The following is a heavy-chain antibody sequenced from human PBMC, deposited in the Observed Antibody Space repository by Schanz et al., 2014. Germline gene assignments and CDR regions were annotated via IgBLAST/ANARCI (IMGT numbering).Heavy chain of an antibody. Sequence: QVQLQESGPGLVKPSETLSLTCTVSGASISFYDWNWIRQSPGKGLEWIGYIYHSGSPIYNPSLQGRVTIPIDTSKNQFSLKRESVTAADTAMYFCARQGDVYRLDYWGQGTLVTVTS. J-gene: IGHJ4*02. D-gene: IGHD1-26*01. CDR2: IYHSGSP. V-gene: IGHV4-59*08. CDR3: ARQGDVYRLDY. CDR1: GASISFYD.